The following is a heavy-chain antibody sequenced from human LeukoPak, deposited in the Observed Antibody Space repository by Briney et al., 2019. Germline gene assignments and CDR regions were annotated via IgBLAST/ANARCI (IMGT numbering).Heavy chain of an antibody. V-gene: IGHV1-18*01. CDR2: ISAYNGNT. CDR1: GYTFTSYG. Sequence: ASVKVSCKASGYTFTSYGISWVRQAPGQGLEWMGWISAYNGNTNYAQKLQGRVTMTTDTSTSTAYMELRSLRSDDTAVYYCAGYSNYEDRYYYGMDVWGQGTRSPSP. J-gene: IGHJ6*02. CDR3: AGYSNYEDRYYYGMDV. D-gene: IGHD4-11*01.